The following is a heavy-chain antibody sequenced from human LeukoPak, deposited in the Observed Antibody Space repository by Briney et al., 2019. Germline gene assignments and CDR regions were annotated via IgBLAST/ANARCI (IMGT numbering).Heavy chain of an antibody. CDR3: ARVGSEAGLPDY. CDR2: ISYSGSA. CDR1: GGSISSDY. D-gene: IGHD6-19*01. J-gene: IGHJ4*02. Sequence: SETLSLTCPVSGGSISSDYWSWVRQPPGKGLEWIGYISYSGSANYNPSLKSRVIMSVDTSKNQFSLKLNSVTAADTAVYYCARVGSEAGLPDYWGQGTLVTVSS. V-gene: IGHV4-59*01.